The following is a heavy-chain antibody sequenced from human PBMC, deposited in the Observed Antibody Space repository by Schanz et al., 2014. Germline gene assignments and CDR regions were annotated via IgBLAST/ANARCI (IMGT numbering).Heavy chain of an antibody. CDR2: VIPILGVT. CDR1: RSTFSTYT. J-gene: IGHJ6*02. Sequence: QVQLVQSGAEVKKPGSSVKVSCKASRSTFSTYTISWVRQAPGQGLEWMGRVIPILGVTHYAQKFQGRVTITADKSTTTAYMELNSLNSDDTAVYYCARAKRFGDMDVWGQGTTVTVSS. CDR3: ARAKRFGDMDV. D-gene: IGHD3-10*01. V-gene: IGHV1-69*02.